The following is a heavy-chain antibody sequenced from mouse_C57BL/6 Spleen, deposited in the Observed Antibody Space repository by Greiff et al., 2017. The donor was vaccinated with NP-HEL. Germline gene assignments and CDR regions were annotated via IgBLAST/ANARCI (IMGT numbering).Heavy chain of an antibody. CDR3: ARGIYDGSSDWYFDV. CDR1: GYTFTDYY. D-gene: IGHD1-1*01. CDR2: INPYNGGT. Sequence: EVQLQQSGPVLVKPGASVKMSCKASGYTFTDYYMNWVKQSHGKSLEWIGVINPYNGGTSYNQKFKGKATLTVDKSSSTAYMELNSLTSEDSAVYYCARGIYDGSSDWYFDVWGTGTTVTVSS. J-gene: IGHJ1*03. V-gene: IGHV1-19*01.